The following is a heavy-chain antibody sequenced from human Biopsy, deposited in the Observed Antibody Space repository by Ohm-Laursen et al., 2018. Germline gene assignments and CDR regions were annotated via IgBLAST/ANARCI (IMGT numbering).Heavy chain of an antibody. D-gene: IGHD3-3*01. Sequence: SLRLSCSAPGFTFDDHVMHWVRQAPGKGLEWVSGISWDGGSEGYADSVKGRFTISRDNAKNSLFLQMNSLTTEDTALYYCVRGYSSSWSGYLDHWGQGTLVTVSS. CDR1: GFTFDDHV. V-gene: IGHV3-9*01. CDR3: VRGYSSSWSGYLDH. J-gene: IGHJ4*02. CDR2: ISWDGGSE.